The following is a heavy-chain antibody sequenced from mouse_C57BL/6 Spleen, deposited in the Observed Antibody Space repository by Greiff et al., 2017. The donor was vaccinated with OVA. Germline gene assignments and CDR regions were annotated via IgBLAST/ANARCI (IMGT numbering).Heavy chain of an antibody. D-gene: IGHD1-1*01. CDR3: ARSGFITTAGGWFAY. V-gene: IGHV1-69*01. CDR1: GYTFTSYW. J-gene: IGHJ3*01. Sequence: VQLQQPGAELVMPGASVKLSCKASGYTFTSYWMHWVKQRPGQGLEWIGEIDPSDSYTNYNQKFKGKSTLTVDKSSSTAYMQLSSLTSEDSAVYYCARSGFITTAGGWFAYWGQGTLVTVSA. CDR2: IDPSDSYT.